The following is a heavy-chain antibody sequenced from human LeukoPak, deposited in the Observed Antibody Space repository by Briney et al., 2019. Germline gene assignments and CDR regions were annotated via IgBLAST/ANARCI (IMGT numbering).Heavy chain of an antibody. CDR3: ARDIVVVPAVGLNYYYYGMDV. CDR1: GGTFSSYA. V-gene: IGHV1-69*13. J-gene: IGHJ6*04. D-gene: IGHD2-2*01. CDR2: IIPIFGTA. Sequence: ASVKVSCKASGGTFSSYAISWVRQAPGQGLEWMGGIIPIFGTANYAQKFQGRVTITADESTSTAYMELSSLRSEDTAVYYCARDIVVVPAVGLNYYYYGMDVWGKGTTVTVSS.